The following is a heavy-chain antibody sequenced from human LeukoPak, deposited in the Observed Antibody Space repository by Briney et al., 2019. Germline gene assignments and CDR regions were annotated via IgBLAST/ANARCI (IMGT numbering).Heavy chain of an antibody. CDR1: GGSISSSGYY. D-gene: IGHD5-18*01. CDR2: MYYSGST. Sequence: SETLSLTCTVSGGSISSSGYYWGWIRQPPGKGLEWIGSMYYSGSTYHNPSLKSRVTISVDTSKNQFSLKLSSVTAADTAVYYCASSGYSYGFDPWGQGTLVTVSS. CDR3: ASSGYSYGFDP. V-gene: IGHV4-39*07. J-gene: IGHJ5*02.